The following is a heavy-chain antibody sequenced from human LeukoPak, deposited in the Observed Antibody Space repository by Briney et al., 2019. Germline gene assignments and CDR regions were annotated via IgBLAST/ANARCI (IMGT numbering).Heavy chain of an antibody. V-gene: IGHV3-48*02. CDR3: AREWNYYGSGIMDV. CDR1: GFTCSTYT. Sequence: PGGSLRLSCAASGFTCSTYTMNWVRQAPGKGLEWLSYITVSSSTYYADSVQGRFTISRDNAKNSLYLQMNSLRDEDTAVYYCAREWNYYGSGIMDVWGKGTTVTVSS. J-gene: IGHJ6*04. CDR2: ITVSSST. D-gene: IGHD3-10*01.